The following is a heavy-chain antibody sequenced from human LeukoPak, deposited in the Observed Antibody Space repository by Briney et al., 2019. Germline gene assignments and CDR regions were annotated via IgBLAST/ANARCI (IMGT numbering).Heavy chain of an antibody. D-gene: IGHD3-10*01. CDR1: GYTFTGYY. Sequence: ASVKVSCKASGYTFTGYYMHWVRQAPGQGLEWMGWINPNSGGTNYAQKFQGRVTMTRDTSISTAYMELSRLRSDDTAVYYCARDRYYYGSGSCYNGQFDYWGQGTLVTVSS. CDR2: INPNSGGT. CDR3: ARDRYYYGSGSCYNGQFDY. J-gene: IGHJ4*02. V-gene: IGHV1-2*02.